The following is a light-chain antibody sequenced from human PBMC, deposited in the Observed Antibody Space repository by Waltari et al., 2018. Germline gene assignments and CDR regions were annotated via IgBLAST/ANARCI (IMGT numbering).Light chain of an antibody. CDR2: VDS. CDR3: QVWDSSSDHYV. V-gene: IGLV3-21*03. CDR1: HIGSKS. Sequence: SYVLTQPPSVSVAPGKTARITCGGNHIGSKSGHWYQQKPGQAPVLVVYVDSDRPSGIPERFSGSNSGNTATLTISRVEAGDEADYYCQVWDSSSDHYVFGTGTKVTVL. J-gene: IGLJ1*01.